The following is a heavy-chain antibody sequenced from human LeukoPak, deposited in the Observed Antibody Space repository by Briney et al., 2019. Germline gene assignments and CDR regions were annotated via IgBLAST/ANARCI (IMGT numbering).Heavy chain of an antibody. CDR1: GGSISSGAYC. CDR3: ARGPYYDFWSGYPYMDV. Sequence: SETLSLTCTVSGGSISSGAYCWSWIRQRPGKGLEWIGYMYYDGSTYSNPSLKSRLTISVDTSKNQFSLKLSSVTAADTAVYYCARGPYYDFWSGYPYMDVWGKGTAVTVSS. CDR2: MYYDGST. J-gene: IGHJ6*03. D-gene: IGHD3-3*01. V-gene: IGHV4-31*03.